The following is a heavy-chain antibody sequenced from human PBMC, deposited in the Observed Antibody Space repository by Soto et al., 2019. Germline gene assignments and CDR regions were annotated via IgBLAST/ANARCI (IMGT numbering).Heavy chain of an antibody. J-gene: IGHJ4*02. CDR2: IKQDGHEK. D-gene: IGHD3-10*01. V-gene: IGHV3-7*01. CDR3: ALTELSGTNYPTTFDY. CDR1: GFIFSNFW. Sequence: PGGSLRLSCSASGFIFSNFWMSWVRKAPGKGLEWVANIKQDGHEKYFVESVKGRFTISRDNAKNSLYLQMDSLRAADTAVYYCALTELSGTNYPTTFDYWGQGTLVTVSS.